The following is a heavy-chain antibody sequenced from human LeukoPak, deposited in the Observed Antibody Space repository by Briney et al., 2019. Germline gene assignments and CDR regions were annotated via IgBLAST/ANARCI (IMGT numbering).Heavy chain of an antibody. D-gene: IGHD3-22*01. Sequence: SETLSLTCTVSGGSISSYYCNWFRQPPGKGLEWIGYIYNSVTTNYNPSLKSRVTISVDMSKNQFSLRLSSVTATDTAVYYCVTGGGWLSDYWGQGTLVTVSS. CDR3: VTGGGWLSDY. J-gene: IGHJ4*02. CDR2: IYNSVTT. CDR1: GGSISSYY. V-gene: IGHV4-59*01.